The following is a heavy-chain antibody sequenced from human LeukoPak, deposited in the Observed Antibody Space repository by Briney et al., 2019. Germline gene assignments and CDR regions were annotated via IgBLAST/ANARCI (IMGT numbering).Heavy chain of an antibody. CDR1: GYTFTGYY. CDR3: TRDRLSMVRGVNGLAY. Sequence: AASVNVSCKASGYTFTGYYMHWVRQAPGQGLEWMGWINPNSGGTNYAQKFQGRVTMTRDTSISTAYMELSRLRSDDTAVYYCTRDRLSMVRGVNGLAYWGQGTLVTVSS. V-gene: IGHV1-2*02. J-gene: IGHJ4*02. CDR2: INPNSGGT. D-gene: IGHD3-10*01.